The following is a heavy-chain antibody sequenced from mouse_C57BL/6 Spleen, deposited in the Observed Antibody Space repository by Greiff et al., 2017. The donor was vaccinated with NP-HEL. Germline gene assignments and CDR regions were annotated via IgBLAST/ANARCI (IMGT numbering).Heavy chain of an antibody. CDR2: IHPNSGST. V-gene: IGHV1-64*01. D-gene: IGHD2-4*01. J-gene: IGHJ3*01. Sequence: QVQLQQPGAELVKPGASVKLSCKASGYTFTSYWMHWVKQRPGQGLEWIGMIHPNSGSTNYNEKFKSKATLTVDKSSSTAYMQLSSLTSEDSAVYYCARPLYYDYTWFAYWGQGTLVIVSA. CDR1: GYTFTSYW. CDR3: ARPLYYDYTWFAY.